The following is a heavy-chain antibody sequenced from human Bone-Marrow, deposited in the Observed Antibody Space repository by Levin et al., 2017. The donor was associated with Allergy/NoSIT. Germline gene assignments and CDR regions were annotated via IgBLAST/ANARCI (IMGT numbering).Heavy chain of an antibody. D-gene: IGHD2-2*01. CDR2: IYHSGST. V-gene: IGHV4-4*02. Sequence: SETLSLTCAVSGGSISSSNWWSWVRQPPGKGLEWIGEIYHSGSTNYNPSLKSRVTISVDKSKNQFSLKLSSVTAADTAVYYCASTAGMVLNGDIVVVPAANDAFDSWGQGTMVTVSS. J-gene: IGHJ3*02. CDR1: GGSISSSNW. CDR3: ASTAGMVLNGDIVVVPAANDAFDS.